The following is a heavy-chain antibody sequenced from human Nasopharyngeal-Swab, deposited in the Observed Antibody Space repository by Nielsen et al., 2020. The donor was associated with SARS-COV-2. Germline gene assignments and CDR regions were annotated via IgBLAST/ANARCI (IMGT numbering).Heavy chain of an antibody. CDR1: GFTFSSYG. CDR2: IWYDGSNK. Sequence: GVSLRLSCAVSGFTFSSYGMHWVRQAPGKGLEWVAVIWYDGSNKYYADSVKGRFTISRDNAKNSLYLQMNSLRAEDTAVYYCARDKPTTDDAFDIWGQGTMVTVSS. J-gene: IGHJ3*02. D-gene: IGHD1-26*01. CDR3: ARDKPTTDDAFDI. V-gene: IGHV3-33*01.